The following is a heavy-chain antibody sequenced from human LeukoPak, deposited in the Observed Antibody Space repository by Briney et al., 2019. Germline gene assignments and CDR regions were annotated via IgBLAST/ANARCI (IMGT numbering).Heavy chain of an antibody. CDR2: ISSSSSYI. CDR1: GFTFSSYS. Sequence: GGSLRLSCAASGFTFSSYSMNWVRQAPGKRLEWVSSISSSSSYIYYADSVKGRFTISRDNAKNSLYLQMNSLRAEDTAVYYCARDGGAIDYYDSSGSWFDPWGQGTLVTVSS. J-gene: IGHJ5*02. CDR3: ARDGGAIDYYDSSGSWFDP. V-gene: IGHV3-21*01. D-gene: IGHD3-22*01.